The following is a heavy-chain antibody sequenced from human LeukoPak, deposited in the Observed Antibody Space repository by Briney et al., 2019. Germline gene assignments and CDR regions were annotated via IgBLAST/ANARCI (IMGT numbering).Heavy chain of an antibody. CDR3: ARGDSSSEPPFDY. V-gene: IGHV4-34*09. CDR2: INHSGST. D-gene: IGHD6-6*01. CDR1: GGSFSGYY. J-gene: IGHJ4*02. Sequence: PSETLSLTCAVYGGSFSGYYWSWIRQPPGKGLEWIGEINHSGSTYYNPSLKSRVTISVDTSKNQFSLKLSSVTAADTAVYYCARGDSSSEPPFDYWGQGTLVTVSS.